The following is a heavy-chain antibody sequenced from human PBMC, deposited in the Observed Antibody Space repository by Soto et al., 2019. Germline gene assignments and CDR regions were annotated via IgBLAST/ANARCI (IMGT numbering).Heavy chain of an antibody. CDR3: ARKPYCSGGSCPYYFDY. CDR1: GFTFSSYD. Sequence: EVQLVESGGGLVQPGGSLRLSCAASGFTFSSYDMHWVRQATGKGLEWVSAIGTAGDTYYPGSVKGRFTISRENAKNSLYLQMNSLRAEDMAVYYCARKPYCSGGSCPYYFDYWGQGTLVTVSS. CDR2: IGTAGDT. V-gene: IGHV3-13*01. J-gene: IGHJ4*02. D-gene: IGHD2-15*01.